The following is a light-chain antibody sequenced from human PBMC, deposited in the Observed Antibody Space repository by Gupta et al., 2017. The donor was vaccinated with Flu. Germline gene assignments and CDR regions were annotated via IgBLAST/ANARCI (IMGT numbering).Light chain of an antibody. Sequence: QSVVTQPPSASGTPGQRVTISCSGSSSNIGSNVVNWYQQLPGTAPKVLIYSNNQRPSGVPDRFSGSKSGTSASLAISGLRSEEEADYYCAAWDDSLNGFYVFGTGTKVTVL. CDR3: AAWDDSLNGFYV. CDR1: SSNIGSNV. V-gene: IGLV1-44*01. CDR2: SNN. J-gene: IGLJ1*01.